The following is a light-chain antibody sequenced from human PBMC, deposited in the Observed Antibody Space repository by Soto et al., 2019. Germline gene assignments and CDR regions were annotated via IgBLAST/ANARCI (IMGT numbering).Light chain of an antibody. CDR3: QQYGTLPIT. V-gene: IGKV1-9*01. Sequence: DIHLTQSPSFLSASVGDRVTITCRPSQAVPNNMAWYQQKPGKPPKLLIYEESTLQSGVPSRFSGRKSGTQFTLTIDSLQPEDFAVYYCQQYGTLPITFGQVTRLEIK. CDR2: EES. CDR1: QAVPNN. J-gene: IGKJ5*01.